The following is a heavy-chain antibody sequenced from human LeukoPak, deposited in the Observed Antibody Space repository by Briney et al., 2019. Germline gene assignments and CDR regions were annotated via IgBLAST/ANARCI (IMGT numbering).Heavy chain of an antibody. CDR2: INHSGSN. J-gene: IGHJ3*02. D-gene: IGHD3-9*01. CDR3: ASALRYFDWLLYDDAFDI. V-gene: IGHV4-34*01. Sequence: SETLSLTCAVYARSFSGYYSSWNRQPPGKGLEWNGEINHSGSNNYNPSPKSRVTISVDTSKNQFSLKLSSVTAADTAVYYCASALRYFDWLLYDDAFDIWGQGTMVTVSS. CDR1: ARSFSGYY.